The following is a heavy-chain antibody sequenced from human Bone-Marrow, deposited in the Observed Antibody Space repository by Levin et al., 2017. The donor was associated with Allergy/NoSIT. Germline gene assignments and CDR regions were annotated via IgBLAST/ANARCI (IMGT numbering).Heavy chain of an antibody. Sequence: GESLKISCKGSGYTFTNHWIGWVRQVPGKGLEWMGIVYPTDSSATYGPSFQGQVTMSVDKSISTAYLQWSSLQASDTAIYYRGRGNYDFWSGNYHSFDYWGQGTLLSVSS. V-gene: IGHV5-51*01. CDR2: VYPTDSSA. J-gene: IGHJ4*02. CDR3: GRGNYDFWSGNYHSFDY. CDR1: GYTFTNHW. D-gene: IGHD3-3*01.